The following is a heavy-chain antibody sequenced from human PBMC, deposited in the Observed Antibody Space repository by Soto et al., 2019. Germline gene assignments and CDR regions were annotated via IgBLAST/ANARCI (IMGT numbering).Heavy chain of an antibody. CDR2: IYRGGGT. CDR1: GLSVTANY. Sequence: EVQLVESGGGLIQPEGSLRLICAASGLSVTANYMTWVRQAPGKGLEWLSIIYRGGGTYYADSLKGRAIISRDGSRNMVFLQMNSLTAEDAGVYYCARRDDSETFDIWGRGTVVNVSS. J-gene: IGHJ3*02. V-gene: IGHV3-53*01. CDR3: ARRDDSETFDI. D-gene: IGHD5-18*01.